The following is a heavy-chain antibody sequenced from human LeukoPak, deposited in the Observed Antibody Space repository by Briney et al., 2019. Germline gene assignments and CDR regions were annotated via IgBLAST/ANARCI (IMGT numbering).Heavy chain of an antibody. Sequence: SETLSLTCAVYGGSFSGYYWSWIRQPPGKGLEWIGEINHSGSTNYTPSLKSRVTISVDTSKNQFSLSLSSVTAADTAVYYCARAGITWPHYYFDYWGQGTLVTVSS. V-gene: IGHV4-34*01. CDR3: ARAGITWPHYYFDY. CDR1: GGSFSGYY. CDR2: INHSGST. J-gene: IGHJ4*02.